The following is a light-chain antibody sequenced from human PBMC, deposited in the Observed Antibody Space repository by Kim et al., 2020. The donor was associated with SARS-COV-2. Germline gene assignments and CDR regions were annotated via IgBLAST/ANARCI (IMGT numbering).Light chain of an antibody. Sequence: DIQLTQSPSSLSAYVGDKVTITCQASQNIYKYLNWYQHKPGKAPNLLIYDASKLQTGVPPRFSGSGSGTHFTLTINGLQPEDIATYYCQQNDDLPVTFGGGTKVEI. CDR1: QNIYKY. J-gene: IGKJ4*01. CDR2: DAS. CDR3: QQNDDLPVT. V-gene: IGKV1-33*01.